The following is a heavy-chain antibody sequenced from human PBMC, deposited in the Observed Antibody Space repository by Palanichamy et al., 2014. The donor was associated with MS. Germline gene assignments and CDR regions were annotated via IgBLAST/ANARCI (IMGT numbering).Heavy chain of an antibody. CDR1: GFTLSTYA. D-gene: IGHD2-2*01. Sequence: QVQLVVSGGGVVQPGRSLRLSCAASGFTLSTYAMHWLRQAPGKGLEWVAVISHDGSNKFYADSVKGRFTISRDNSKNTLYLQMNSLRAEDTAVYYCARGPLGDCKSISCYDWFGPWGQGTLVTVSS. V-gene: IGHV3-30-3*01. CDR3: ARGPLGDCKSISCYDWFGP. J-gene: IGHJ5*02. CDR2: ISHDGSNK.